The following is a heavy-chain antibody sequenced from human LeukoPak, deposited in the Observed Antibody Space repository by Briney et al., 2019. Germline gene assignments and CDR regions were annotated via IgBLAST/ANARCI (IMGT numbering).Heavy chain of an antibody. CDR2: IYPSDSDT. CDR3: ARRHSYCTSSSCYLYLDT. J-gene: IGHJ4*02. V-gene: IGHV5-51*01. CDR1: GYSFATYW. Sequence: GESLKISCNGSGYSFATYWIAWVRQMPGKGLEWMGDIYPSDSDTKYSLSFHGQVTISADTSLSTAYLQWSSLQSSDSAIYFCARRHSYCTSSSCYLYLDTWGQGTLVTVSS. D-gene: IGHD2-2*01.